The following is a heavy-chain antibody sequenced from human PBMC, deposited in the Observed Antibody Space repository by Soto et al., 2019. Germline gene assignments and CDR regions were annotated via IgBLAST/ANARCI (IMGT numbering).Heavy chain of an antibody. CDR1: GYAINSDYY. Sequence: KPSETLSLTCAVSGYAINSDYYWGWIRQPPGKGLEWIGSVNYSGRTYYSPSLRSRLTIFIDTSKNQFSLRLTSVTAADTAMYFCAKKGYYPSGKINLFDSWGPGTLVTVSS. V-gene: IGHV4-38-2*01. D-gene: IGHD3-10*01. CDR3: AKKGYYPSGKINLFDS. J-gene: IGHJ4*02. CDR2: VNYSGRT.